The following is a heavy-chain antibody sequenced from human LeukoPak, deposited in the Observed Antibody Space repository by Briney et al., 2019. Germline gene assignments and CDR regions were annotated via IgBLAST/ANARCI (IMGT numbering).Heavy chain of an antibody. V-gene: IGHV3-23*01. D-gene: IGHD6-13*01. CDR3: AKEGSSSWYFFPGQNWFDP. CDR1: GFIFSSYA. CDR2: VSGSGGTT. Sequence: PGGSLRLPCAASGFIFSSYAMNWVRQAPGEGLEWVSVVSGSGGTTYYAAAVKGRFTISRDNSKNTLYLQMNSLTAEDTAVYYCAKEGSSSWYFFPGQNWFDPWGQGTLVTVSS. J-gene: IGHJ5*02.